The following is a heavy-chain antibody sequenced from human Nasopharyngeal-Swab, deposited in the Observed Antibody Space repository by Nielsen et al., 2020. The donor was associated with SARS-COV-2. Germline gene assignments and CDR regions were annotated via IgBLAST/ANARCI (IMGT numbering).Heavy chain of an antibody. V-gene: IGHV3-30-3*01. CDR2: ISYDGSNA. D-gene: IGHD2-2*02. J-gene: IGHJ5*02. CDR3: ARDSRRYCSSTSCYMGNWFDP. Sequence: WIRQPPGKRLEWVAVISYDGSNAYYADSVKGRFTISRDNSENTLYLQVNSLRTEDTAVYYCARDSRRYCSSTSCYMGNWFDPWGQGTLVTVSS.